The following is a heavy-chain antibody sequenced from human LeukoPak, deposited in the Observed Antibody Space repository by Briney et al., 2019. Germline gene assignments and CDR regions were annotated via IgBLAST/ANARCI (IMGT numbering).Heavy chain of an antibody. CDR2: INHSGST. D-gene: IGHD4-17*01. V-gene: IGHV4-34*01. CDR1: GGSFSGYY. CDR3: ARGYYGDYVDAKHIWFDP. J-gene: IGHJ5*02. Sequence: PSETLSLTCAVYGGSFSGYYWSWIRQPPGKGLEWIGEINHSGSTNYNPSLKSRVTISVDTSKNQFSLKLSSVTAADTAVYYCARGYYGDYVDAKHIWFDPWGQGTLVTVSS.